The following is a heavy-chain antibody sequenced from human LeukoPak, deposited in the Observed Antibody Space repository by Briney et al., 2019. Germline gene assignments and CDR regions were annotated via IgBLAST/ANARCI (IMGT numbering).Heavy chain of an antibody. CDR2: IGSAGDK. CDR1: GFVLSDYG. D-gene: IGHD3/OR15-3a*01. J-gene: IGHJ6*02. Sequence: GGSLRLSCAASGFVLSDYGIHWVRQGIGKGLDCVSGIGSAGDKYYAGSERGRFTISRENAENFVYLQMNGLRAEDTAIYYCVRAKRETSSRPWTYGMDVWGQGTTVTVSS. V-gene: IGHV3-13*01. CDR3: VRAKRETSSRPWTYGMDV.